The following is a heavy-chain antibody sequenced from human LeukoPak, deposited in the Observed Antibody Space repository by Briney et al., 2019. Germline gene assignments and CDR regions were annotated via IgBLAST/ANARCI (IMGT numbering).Heavy chain of an antibody. CDR1: GFTFSSYG. J-gene: IGHJ3*02. CDR3: AKLGATDAFDI. D-gene: IGHD1-26*01. Sequence: GGSLRLSCAASGFTFSSYGMSWVRQAPGKGLEWVAVISYDGSNKYYADSVKGRFTISRDNSKNTLYLQMNSLRAEDTAVYYCAKLGATDAFDIWGQGTMVTVSS. V-gene: IGHV3-30*18. CDR2: ISYDGSNK.